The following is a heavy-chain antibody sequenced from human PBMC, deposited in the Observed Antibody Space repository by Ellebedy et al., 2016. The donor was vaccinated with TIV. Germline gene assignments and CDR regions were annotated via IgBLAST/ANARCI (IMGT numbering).Heavy chain of an antibody. J-gene: IGHJ2*01. Sequence: SETLSLTXTVSGGSISSYYWSWIRQPPGKGLEWIGYIYYSGSTNYNPSLKSRVTISVDTSKNQFSLKLSSVTAADTAVYYCARTGEYSGYGRYFDLWGRGTLVTVSS. CDR1: GGSISSYY. D-gene: IGHD5-12*01. CDR2: IYYSGST. CDR3: ARTGEYSGYGRYFDL. V-gene: IGHV4-59*01.